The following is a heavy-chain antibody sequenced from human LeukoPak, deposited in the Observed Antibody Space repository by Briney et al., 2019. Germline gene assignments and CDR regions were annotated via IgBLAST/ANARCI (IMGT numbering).Heavy chain of an antibody. J-gene: IGHJ3*02. D-gene: IGHD3-22*01. CDR3: ARGYYETSGSSNTFDI. CDR1: GVSIISLY. V-gene: IGHV4-59*01. CDR2: IHYSGST. Sequence: SETLSLTCSVCGVSIISLYWSWIRQSPGRGLEWIGFIHYSGSTNYNPSLKSRVTISADTSKNQFSLKLTSVTAADTAVYYCARGYYETSGSSNTFDIWGQGTMVTVSS.